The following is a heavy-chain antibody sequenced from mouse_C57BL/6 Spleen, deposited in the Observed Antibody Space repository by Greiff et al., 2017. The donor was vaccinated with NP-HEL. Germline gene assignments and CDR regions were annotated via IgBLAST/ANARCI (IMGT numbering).Heavy chain of an antibody. V-gene: IGHV3-6*01. Sequence: EVQLQESGPGLVKPSQSLSLTCSVTGYSITSGYYWNWIRQFPGNKLEWMGYISYDGSNNYNPSLKNRISITRDTSKNQFFLKLNSVTTEDTATYYCARVGVTTRGYFDYWGQGTTLTVSS. CDR2: ISYDGSN. CDR3: ARVGVTTRGYFDY. D-gene: IGHD2-2*01. CDR1: GYSITSGYY. J-gene: IGHJ2*01.